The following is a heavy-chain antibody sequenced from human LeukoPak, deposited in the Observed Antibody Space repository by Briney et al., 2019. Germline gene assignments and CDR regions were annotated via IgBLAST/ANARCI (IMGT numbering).Heavy chain of an antibody. J-gene: IGHJ4*02. CDR1: GVSISSGGYY. CDR2: IYYSGST. Sequence: PSETLSLTCTVSGVSISSGGYYWSWIRQHPGKGLEWIGYIYYSGSTYYNPSLKSRVTISVDTSKNQFSLKLSSVTAADTAVYYCAKVRGYTYGDDYWGQGTLVTVSS. CDR3: AKVRGYTYGDDY. D-gene: IGHD5-18*01. V-gene: IGHV4-31*03.